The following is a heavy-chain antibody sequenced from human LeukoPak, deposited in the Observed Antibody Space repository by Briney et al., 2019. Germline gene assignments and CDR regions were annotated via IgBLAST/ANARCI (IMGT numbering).Heavy chain of an antibody. Sequence: GGSLRLSCAASGFTFSSYWMSWVRQAPGKGLEWVSAISGSGGSTYYADSVKGRFTISRDNSKNTLYLQMNSLRAEDTAVYYCAKWVGGAGTIEYFQHWGQGTLVTVSS. CDR2: ISGSGGST. D-gene: IGHD6-19*01. V-gene: IGHV3-23*01. CDR3: AKWVGGAGTIEYFQH. CDR1: GFTFSSYW. J-gene: IGHJ1*01.